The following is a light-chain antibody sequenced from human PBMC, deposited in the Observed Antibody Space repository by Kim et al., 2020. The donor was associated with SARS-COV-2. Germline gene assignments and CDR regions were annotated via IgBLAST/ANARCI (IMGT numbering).Light chain of an antibody. CDR3: QQRASWPLT. J-gene: IGKJ4*01. CDR2: DAS. CDR1: QSVITS. V-gene: IGKV3-11*01. Sequence: LSPGERATLSCRASQSVITSLAWYQHRPGQPPRLLIYDASKRAAGIPARFSGSGSGADFTLIISSLEPEDFAVYYCQQRASWPLTFGGGTKVDIK.